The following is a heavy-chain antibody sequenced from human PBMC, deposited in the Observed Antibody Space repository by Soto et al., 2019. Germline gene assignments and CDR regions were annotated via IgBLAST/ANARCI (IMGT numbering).Heavy chain of an antibody. V-gene: IGHV3-21*01. D-gene: IGHD3-10*02. CDR1: GLVFSDFQ. CDR3: ARDNLAVQGAFDH. Sequence: GGSLRLSCAASGLVFSDFQLNWVRQAPGRGLEWLASITGTSAFLFYADSIKGRFTISRDNPKNFLFLQMDSLGPEDTAVYYCARDNLAVQGAFDHWGQGALVTVSS. CDR2: ITGTSAFL. J-gene: IGHJ4*02.